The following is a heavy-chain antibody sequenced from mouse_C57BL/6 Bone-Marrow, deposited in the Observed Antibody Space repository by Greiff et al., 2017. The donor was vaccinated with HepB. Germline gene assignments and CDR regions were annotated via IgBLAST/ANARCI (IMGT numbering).Heavy chain of an antibody. CDR3: VRHDIYGSILTY. J-gene: IGHJ3*01. D-gene: IGHD1-1*01. V-gene: IGHV10-1*01. Sequence: EVQRVESGGGLVQPKGSLKLSCAASGFSFNTYAMNWVRQAPGKGLEWVARIRSKSNNYATYYADSVKDRFTISRDDTESMLYLQMNNLKTEDTAMYYCVRHDIYGSILTYWGQGTLVTVSA. CDR2: IRSKSNNYAT. CDR1: GFSFNTYA.